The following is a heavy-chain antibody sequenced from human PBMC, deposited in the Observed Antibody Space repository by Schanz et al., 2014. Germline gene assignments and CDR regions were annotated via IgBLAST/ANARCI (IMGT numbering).Heavy chain of an antibody. V-gene: IGHV1-46*01. CDR1: GGTFSNYA. Sequence: QVQLVQSGAEVKNPGSSVKVSCKASGGTFSNYAISWVRQAPGQGLEWMGIINPTGGSTSYAQRFQGRVTVTRDTSTSTVYMELSSLRSEDTAVYYCARAAYGGYTSTPLRYWGQGTLVTVSS. J-gene: IGHJ4*02. CDR2: INPTGGST. CDR3: ARAAYGGYTSTPLRY. D-gene: IGHD5-12*01.